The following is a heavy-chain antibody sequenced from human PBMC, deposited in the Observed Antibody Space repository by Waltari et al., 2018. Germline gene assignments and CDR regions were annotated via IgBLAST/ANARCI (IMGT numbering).Heavy chain of an antibody. Sequence: QVQLQESGPGLVKPSETLSLTCTVSGGSISSYYWSWIRQPPGKGLEWIGYIYYSGSTNYSPALKSRVTISVDTSKNQCSLKLSSVTAADTAVYYCARALDDYSNYEGWFDPWGQGTLVTVSS. V-gene: IGHV4-59*01. CDR1: GGSISSYY. CDR2: IYYSGST. D-gene: IGHD4-4*01. CDR3: ARALDDYSNYEGWFDP. J-gene: IGHJ5*02.